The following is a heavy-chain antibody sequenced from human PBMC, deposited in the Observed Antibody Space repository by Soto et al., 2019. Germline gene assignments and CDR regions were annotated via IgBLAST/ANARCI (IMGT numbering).Heavy chain of an antibody. D-gene: IGHD2-21*02. J-gene: IGHJ6*02. CDR2: INHSGTI. CDR3: ARADRTLVTSYSLDV. V-gene: IGHV4-34*01. Sequence: SETLSLTCAVYGASFSGYYWAWIRQPPGKGLEWIGEINHSGTINFNPSLKSRLTISLDTSKKHFSLKLSSVTDADTAAYYCARADRTLVTSYSLDVWGQGTTVTVSS. CDR1: GASFSGYY.